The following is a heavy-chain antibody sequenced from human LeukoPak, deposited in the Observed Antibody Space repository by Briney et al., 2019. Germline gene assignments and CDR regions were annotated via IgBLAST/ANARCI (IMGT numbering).Heavy chain of an antibody. CDR2: ISGSGADT. V-gene: IGHV3-23*01. CDR3: AKELRRSPTYYFDY. J-gene: IGHJ4*02. D-gene: IGHD2-15*01. Sequence: GGSLRLSCAASGFTSSNYAMNWVRQAPGKGVEWVSAISGSGADTYYADSVKGRFTISRDNPKNTLYLQMNSLRAEDTAIYFCAKELRRSPTYYFDYWGQGTLVTVSS. CDR1: GFTSSNYA.